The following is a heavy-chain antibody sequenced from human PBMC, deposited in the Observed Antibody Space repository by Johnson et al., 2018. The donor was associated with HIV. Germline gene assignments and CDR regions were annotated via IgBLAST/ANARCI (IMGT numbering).Heavy chain of an antibody. J-gene: IGHJ3*02. CDR2: ISYDGSNK. CDR3: RVVGDAFDI. Sequence: QVQLVESGGGVVQPGRSLRLSCAASGFTFSSYGMHWVRQAPGKGLEWVAVISYDGSNKYYADSVKGRFTISRDNSKNTLSLQMNSLRVDDTAVYYVRVVGDAFDIWGQGTMVTVSS. V-gene: IGHV3-30*03. CDR1: GFTFSSYG. D-gene: IGHD2-15*01.